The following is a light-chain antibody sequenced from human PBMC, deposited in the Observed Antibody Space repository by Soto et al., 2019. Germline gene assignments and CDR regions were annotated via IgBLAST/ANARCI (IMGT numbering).Light chain of an antibody. CDR1: SSNIGSNT. Sequence: QSVLTQPPSASGTPGQRVTISCSGSSSNIGSNTGNWYQQLPGSAPKLLIYNNDQRPSGLPDRFSGSKSGTSASLAISGLQSEDEADYYCAAWDDSLKGWVFGGGTKVTVL. J-gene: IGLJ3*02. CDR2: NND. V-gene: IGLV1-44*01. CDR3: AAWDDSLKGWV.